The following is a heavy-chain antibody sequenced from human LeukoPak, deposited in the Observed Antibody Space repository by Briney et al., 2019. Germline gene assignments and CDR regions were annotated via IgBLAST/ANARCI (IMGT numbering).Heavy chain of an antibody. D-gene: IGHD3-10*01. Sequence: SETLSLTCTVSGGSISSYYWSWIRQPAGKGLEWIGRIYTSGSTNYNPSLKSRVTISVDTSKNQFSLKLNSVSAADTAVYYCARGVPEGSGLGFDPWGQGTLVTVSS. J-gene: IGHJ5*02. CDR2: IYTSGST. CDR1: GGSISSYY. CDR3: ARGVPEGSGLGFDP. V-gene: IGHV4-4*07.